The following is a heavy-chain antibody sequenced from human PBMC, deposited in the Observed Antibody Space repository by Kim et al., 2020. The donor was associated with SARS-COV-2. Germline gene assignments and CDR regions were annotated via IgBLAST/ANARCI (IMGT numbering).Heavy chain of an antibody. J-gene: IGHJ5*02. V-gene: IGHV3-9*01. CDR3: AKGGVAVADGVNP. D-gene: IGHD3-16*01. CDR1: GFSFGSYA. Sequence: GGSLRLSCAASGFSFGSYAMHWVRQGPGKGLEWVAGISWNSGNIFSGNSVTGRVTISRDNANSALYLQLRSLRPEATAMYYCAKGGVAVADGVNPWGQG. CDR2: ISWNSGNI.